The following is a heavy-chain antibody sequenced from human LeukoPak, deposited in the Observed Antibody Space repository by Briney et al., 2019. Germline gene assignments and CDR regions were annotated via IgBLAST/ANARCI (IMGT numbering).Heavy chain of an antibody. Sequence: GESLKISCKGSGYSFTSYWIGWVRPMPGKGLEWMGIIYPGDSDTRYSPSFQGQVTISADKSISTAYLQWSSLTASDTAMYYCARHHHPSSSWYYMDVWGKGTTVTVSS. CDR1: GYSFTSYW. CDR2: IYPGDSDT. V-gene: IGHV5-51*01. CDR3: ARHHHPSSSWYYMDV. D-gene: IGHD6-13*01. J-gene: IGHJ6*03.